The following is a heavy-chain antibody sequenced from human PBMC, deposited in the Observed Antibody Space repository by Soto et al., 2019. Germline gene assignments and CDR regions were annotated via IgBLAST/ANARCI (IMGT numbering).Heavy chain of an antibody. CDR2: IYASGSP. Sequence: SGTLYITCTSSGGSVSVYYWSWIRQSAGQGLEWIGYIYASGSPYYNPSLRSRVTISADTSKNQISLKLTSPTAADTAVYFCARGVGSSPPQYWGRGTLVTVSS. CDR1: GGSVSVYY. J-gene: IGHJ4*02. CDR3: ARGVGSSPPQY. D-gene: IGHD1-26*01. V-gene: IGHV4-59*02.